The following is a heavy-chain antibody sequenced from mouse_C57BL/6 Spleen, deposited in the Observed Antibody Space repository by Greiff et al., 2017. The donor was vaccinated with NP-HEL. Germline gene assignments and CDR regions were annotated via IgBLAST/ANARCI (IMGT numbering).Heavy chain of an antibody. CDR1: GYTFTDYN. Sequence: VQLQQSGPELVKPGASVKMSCKASGYTFTDYNMHWVKQSHGKSLEWIGYINPNNGGTSYNQKFKGKATLTVNKSSSTAYMELRSLTSEDSAVYYCARWTTVVAGGNAMDYWGQGTSVTVSS. CDR3: ARWTTVVAGGNAMDY. V-gene: IGHV1-22*01. J-gene: IGHJ4*01. CDR2: INPNNGGT. D-gene: IGHD1-1*01.